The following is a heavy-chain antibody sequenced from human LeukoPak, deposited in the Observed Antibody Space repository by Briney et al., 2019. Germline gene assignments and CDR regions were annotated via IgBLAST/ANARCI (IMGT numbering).Heavy chain of an antibody. Sequence: GGSLRLSCAASGFTFSSYAMHWVRQAPGKGLEWVAVISYDGSNKYYADSVKGRFTISRDNSKNTLYLQMNSLRAEDTAVYYCARIAVAATPDYYGMDVWGQGTTVTVSS. J-gene: IGHJ6*02. CDR1: GFTFSSYA. CDR3: ARIAVAATPDYYGMDV. CDR2: ISYDGSNK. V-gene: IGHV3-30-3*01. D-gene: IGHD6-13*01.